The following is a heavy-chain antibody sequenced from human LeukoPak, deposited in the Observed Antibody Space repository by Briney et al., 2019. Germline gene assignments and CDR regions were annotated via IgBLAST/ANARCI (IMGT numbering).Heavy chain of an antibody. V-gene: IGHV3-73*01. CDR3: TYSSSWHEFDY. Sequence: GGSLRLSCAASGFTFSGSAMHWVRQASGKGLEWVGRIRSKANSYATAYAASVKGRFTISRDDSKNTAYLQMNSLKTEDTAGYYCTYSSSWHEFDYWGQGTLVTVSS. CDR2: IRSKANSYAT. D-gene: IGHD6-13*01. CDR1: GFTFSGSA. J-gene: IGHJ4*02.